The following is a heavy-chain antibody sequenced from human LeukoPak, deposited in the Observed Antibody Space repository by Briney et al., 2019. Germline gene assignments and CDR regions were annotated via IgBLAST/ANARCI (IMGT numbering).Heavy chain of an antibody. CDR3: ARRAVAGTNDY. D-gene: IGHD6-19*01. CDR2: IKQDGSEK. CDR1: GFTFSSYW. V-gene: IGHV3-7*01. J-gene: IGHJ4*02. Sequence: GGSLRLSCAASGFTFSSYWMSCVRQAPGKGLEWAANIKQDGSEKYYVDSMKGRFTISRDNAKNSLYLQMNSLRAEDTAVYYCARRAVAGTNDYWGQGTLVTVSS.